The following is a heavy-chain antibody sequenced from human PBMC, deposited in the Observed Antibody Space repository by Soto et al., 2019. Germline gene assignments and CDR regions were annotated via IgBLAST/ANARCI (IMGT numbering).Heavy chain of an antibody. Sequence: QVQLQQWGAGLLKPSETLSLTYAVYGGSFSGYYWSWIRQPPGKGLEWIGEINHSGSTNYNPSLKGRVTTSVATHKNQFSLKLSSVTAAVEVVYYCAGRVAVREGANYYYSGMDVWGQGTTVNVSS. CDR3: AGRVAVREGANYYYSGMDV. CDR1: GGSFSGYY. V-gene: IGHV4-34*01. CDR2: INHSGST. D-gene: IGHD3-10*01. J-gene: IGHJ6*02.